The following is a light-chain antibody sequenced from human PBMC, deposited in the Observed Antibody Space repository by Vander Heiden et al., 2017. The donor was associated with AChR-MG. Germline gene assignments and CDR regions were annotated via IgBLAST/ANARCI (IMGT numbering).Light chain of an antibody. V-gene: IGKV1-5*03. Sequence: DIQMTQSPSTLSASVGDRVTITCRASQSISTYLAWYQQKPGKAPKLLIYKASSLDSGVPSRFSGSGSGTDFTLTISSLQPDDFATYYCQQYNSYSYTFGQGTKLEIQ. CDR1: QSISTY. CDR2: KAS. CDR3: QQYNSYSYT. J-gene: IGKJ2*01.